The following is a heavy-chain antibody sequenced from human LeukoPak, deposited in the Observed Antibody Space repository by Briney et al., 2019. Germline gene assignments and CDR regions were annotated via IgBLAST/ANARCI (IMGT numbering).Heavy chain of an antibody. V-gene: IGHV3-74*01. CDR1: GFSLSGYW. CDR3: ARDPRDVGLAP. J-gene: IGHJ5*02. CDR2: NNGDGSTT. Sequence: GGSLRLSCVASGFSLSGYWMYWVRQAPGKGLVYISRNNGDGSTTNYADVVKGRFTMSRDNVKNTLYLQMNSLRVEDTAVYYCARDPRDVGLAPWGQGTLVTVSS. D-gene: IGHD5-24*01.